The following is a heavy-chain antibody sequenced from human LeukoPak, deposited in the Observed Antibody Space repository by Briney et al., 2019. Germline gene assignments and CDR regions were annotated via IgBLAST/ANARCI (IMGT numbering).Heavy chain of an antibody. CDR1: GFTFSSYW. D-gene: IGHD4-11*01. V-gene: IGHV3-7*01. CDR2: IKQDGSEK. Sequence: AGGSLRLSCAASGFTFSSYWMSWVRQAPGKGLEWVANIKQDGSEKYYVDSVKGRFTISRDNAKNSLYLQMNSLRAEDTAVYYCARENDYSNYEIDYWGQGTLVTVSS. J-gene: IGHJ4*02. CDR3: ARENDYSNYEIDY.